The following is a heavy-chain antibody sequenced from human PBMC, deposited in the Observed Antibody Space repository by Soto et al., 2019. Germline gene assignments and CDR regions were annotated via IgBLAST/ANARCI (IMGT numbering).Heavy chain of an antibody. CDR2: IHYRGST. Sequence: QGQLQESGPGLVRPSETLSLTCTVSGASITSYYWSWIRQSSGKGLEWIGYIHYRGSTNYNPSLESRVTMSIDTSESQFSLRLRSVTAADTAVSYCARLDYSYCVDVWGKGTAVTISS. J-gene: IGHJ6*03. CDR1: GASITSYY. V-gene: IGHV4-59*12. CDR3: ARLDYSYCVDV.